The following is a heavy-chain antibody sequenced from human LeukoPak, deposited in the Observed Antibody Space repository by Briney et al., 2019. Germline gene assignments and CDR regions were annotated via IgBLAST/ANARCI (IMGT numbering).Heavy chain of an antibody. J-gene: IGHJ4*02. CDR3: ARAEDYYGSGSYLDY. CDR1: GGSISSYY. V-gene: IGHV4-4*07. D-gene: IGHD3-10*01. Sequence: SETLSLTCTVSGGSISSYYWSWIRQPAGKGLEWIGRIYTSGSTNYNPSLKSRVTMSVDTSKDQFSLKLSSVTAADTAVYYCARAEDYYGSGSYLDYWGQGTLVTVSP. CDR2: IYTSGST.